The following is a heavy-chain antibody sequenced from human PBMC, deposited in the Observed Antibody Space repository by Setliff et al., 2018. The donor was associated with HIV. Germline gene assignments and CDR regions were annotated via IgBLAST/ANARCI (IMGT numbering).Heavy chain of an antibody. CDR3: ARVGPLRYFDC. CDR2: IYYSGST. V-gene: IGHV4-39*01. J-gene: IGHJ4*02. Sequence: KPSETLSLTCTVSSGSISSSSYYWGWIRQPPGKGLEWIGSIYYSGSTYYNPSLKSRVTISVDRSKNQFSLKVSSVTAADTAVYYCARVGPLRYFDCWGQGTLVTVSS. CDR1: SGSISSSSYY. D-gene: IGHD3-9*01.